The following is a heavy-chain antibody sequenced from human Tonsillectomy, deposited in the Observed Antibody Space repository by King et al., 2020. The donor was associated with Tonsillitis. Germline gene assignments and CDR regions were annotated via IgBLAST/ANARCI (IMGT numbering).Heavy chain of an antibody. CDR1: GGSISSYY. D-gene: IGHD3-3*01. CDR3: ARRAYDFWSGYYRPYNWFDP. CDR2: IYYSGST. V-gene: IGHV4-59*08. J-gene: IGHJ5*02. Sequence: QLQLQESGPGLVKPSETLYLTCTVSGGSISSYYWSWIRQPPGKGLEWIGYIYYSGSTNYNTSLKSRVTISVDTSKNQCSLKLSSVTAADTAVYYCARRAYDFWSGYYRPYNWFDPWGQGTLFTVSS.